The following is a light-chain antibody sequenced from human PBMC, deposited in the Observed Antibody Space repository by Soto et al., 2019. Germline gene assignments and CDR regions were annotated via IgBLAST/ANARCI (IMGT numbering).Light chain of an antibody. CDR2: AAS. Sequence: EIQMTQSPSSLSSSVGYIVTITCRSSQSISSYLSWYQQKPGKAPKLLIFAASSLQSGVPSRFGCSGSGTDFTLTVSNLQPEDFATYYCQQSYTPRITFGLGTRMEIK. V-gene: IGKV1-39*01. CDR3: QQSYTPRIT. CDR1: QSISSY. J-gene: IGKJ5*01.